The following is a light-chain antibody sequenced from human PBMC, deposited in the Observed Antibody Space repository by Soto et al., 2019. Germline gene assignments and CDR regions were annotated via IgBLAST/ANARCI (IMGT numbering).Light chain of an antibody. CDR3: QQNNKWPPVT. CDR1: QSVSSD. J-gene: IGKJ4*01. V-gene: IGKV3-15*01. CDR2: GAS. Sequence: EIVLTQVPAAASVSPGEGVTLSCRASQSVSSDLAWYQQKPGQAPRPLIYGASTRASGVPARFSGSGSGTEFTLTISSLQSEDFAFYYCQQNNKWPPVTFGGGTKVDIK.